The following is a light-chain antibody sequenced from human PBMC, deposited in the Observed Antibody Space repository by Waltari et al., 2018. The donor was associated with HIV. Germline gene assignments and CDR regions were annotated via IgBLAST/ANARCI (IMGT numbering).Light chain of an antibody. CDR2: EDN. CDR3: QAWDSSIVV. CDR1: KLGPKY. Sequence: SYELTQSPSMSVSPGQTASITCSGDKLGPKYAYWYQQKAGQSPIVVIYEDNKRPSGIPERFSGSNSGNTATLTISGTQAMDEADYYCQAWDSSIVVFGGGTKLTVL. V-gene: IGLV3-1*01. J-gene: IGLJ2*01.